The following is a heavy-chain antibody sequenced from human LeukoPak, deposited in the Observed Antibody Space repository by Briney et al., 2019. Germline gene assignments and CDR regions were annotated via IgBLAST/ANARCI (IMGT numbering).Heavy chain of an antibody. CDR2: INADNGNT. Sequence: GASVKVSCKAAGYTFTSYGISWVRQAPGQRLGWLGWINADNGNTRYAQKLQCRVTMTTDTSTTTAYMDLRSLRSDDTAVYYCARDADGSGTLLDYWGQGTLVTVSS. CDR1: GYTFTSYG. D-gene: IGHD3-10*01. CDR3: ARDADGSGTLLDY. V-gene: IGHV1-18*01. J-gene: IGHJ4*02.